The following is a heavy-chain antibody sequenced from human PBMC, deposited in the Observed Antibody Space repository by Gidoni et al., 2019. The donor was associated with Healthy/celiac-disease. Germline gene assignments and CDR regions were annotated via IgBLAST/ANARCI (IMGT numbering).Heavy chain of an antibody. CDR1: GFTFSSYD. CDR2: IGTAGDP. V-gene: IGHV3-13*05. D-gene: IGHD1-26*01. CDR3: ARVSSRPPFYYGMDV. J-gene: IGHJ6*02. Sequence: EVQLVESGGGVVQPGGSLSLSCSASGFTFSSYDMHWVRQATGKGLEWVSAIGTAGDPYYPGSVKGRFTISRENAKNSLYLQMNSLRAGDTAVYYCARVSSRPPFYYGMDVWGQGTTVTVSS.